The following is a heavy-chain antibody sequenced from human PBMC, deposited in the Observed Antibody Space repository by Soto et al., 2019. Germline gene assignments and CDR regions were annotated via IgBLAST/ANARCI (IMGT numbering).Heavy chain of an antibody. V-gene: IGHV3-9*01. CDR1: GFTFDDYA. J-gene: IGHJ3*02. CDR3: AKDPIAVAGEGLWYAFDI. CDR2: ISWNSGSI. D-gene: IGHD6-19*01. Sequence: EVQLVESGGGLVQPGRSLRLSCAASGFTFDDYAMHWVRQAPGKGLEWGSGISWNSGSIGYADSVKGRFTISRDNAKNSMYLQMNSLRAEDTALYYCAKDPIAVAGEGLWYAFDIWGQGTMVTVSS.